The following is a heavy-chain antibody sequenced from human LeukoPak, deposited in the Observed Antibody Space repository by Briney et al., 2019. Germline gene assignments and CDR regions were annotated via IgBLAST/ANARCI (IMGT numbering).Heavy chain of an antibody. CDR1: GFTFSSYS. D-gene: IGHD6-19*01. CDR2: ISSSSSYI. V-gene: IGHV3-21*01. Sequence: PGGSLRLSCAASGFTFSSYSMNWVRQAPGKGLEWVSSISSSSSYIYYADSVKGRFTISRDNAKNSLYLQMNSLRAEDTAVYYCARERIAVAGIHGYKVRADAFDIWGQGTMVTVSS. CDR3: ARERIAVAGIHGYKVRADAFDI. J-gene: IGHJ3*02.